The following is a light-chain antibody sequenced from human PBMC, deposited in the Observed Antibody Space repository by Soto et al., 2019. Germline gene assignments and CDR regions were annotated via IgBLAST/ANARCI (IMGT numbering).Light chain of an antibody. CDR3: QTYSSAPV. J-gene: IGKJ3*01. CDR1: QDIRNF. Sequence: DIQMTQSPTSLSASVGDRVTITCRASQDIRNFVAWYQQKPGKAPKLLIYAASTLQSGVPSRFSGSGSGTDFTLTINSLQPEDVATYSCQTYSSAPVFGPGTKVEIK. V-gene: IGKV1-27*01. CDR2: AAS.